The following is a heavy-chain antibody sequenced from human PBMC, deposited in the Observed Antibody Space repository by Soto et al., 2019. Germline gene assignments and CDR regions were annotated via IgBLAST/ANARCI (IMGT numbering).Heavy chain of an antibody. D-gene: IGHD1-7*01. Sequence: QLLESGPGLVRPSETLSLTCTVSGGSISITPHYWGWIRQPPGKGLEWIGSISNSGTTYYNPSLKSRVTISVDTSKNQFSLKLTSVTAADTAIYYCVGDGKIRNYYYWGQGTLVTVSS. V-gene: IGHV4-39*01. CDR3: VGDGKIRNYYY. J-gene: IGHJ4*02. CDR1: GGSISITPHY. CDR2: ISNSGTT.